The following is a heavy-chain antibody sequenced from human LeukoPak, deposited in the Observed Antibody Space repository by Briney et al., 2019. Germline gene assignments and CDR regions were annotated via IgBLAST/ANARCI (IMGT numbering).Heavy chain of an antibody. CDR2: ISYDGSNK. CDR3: AREYTALDY. J-gene: IGHJ4*02. Sequence: GGSLRLSCAASGFIFSSHWMSWVRQAPGKGLEWVAVISYDGSNKYYADSVKGRFTISRDNSKNTLYLQMNSLRAEDTAVYYCAREYTALDYWGQGTLVTVSS. CDR1: GFIFSSHW. V-gene: IGHV3-30-3*01. D-gene: IGHD1-14*01.